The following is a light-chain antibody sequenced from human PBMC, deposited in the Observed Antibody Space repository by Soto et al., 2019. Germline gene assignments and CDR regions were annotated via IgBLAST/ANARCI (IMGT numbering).Light chain of an antibody. CDR3: QQYNGYWT. Sequence: DLQMTQSPSTLSASVGDRVTITCRASQSISGSLAWYQQKPGKAPNLLIYEVSNLKSGVPSRFSGSGSGTEYTLTISSLQPDDSASYYCQQYNGYWTFGQGTRVEIK. CDR2: EVS. V-gene: IGKV1-5*03. J-gene: IGKJ1*01. CDR1: QSISGS.